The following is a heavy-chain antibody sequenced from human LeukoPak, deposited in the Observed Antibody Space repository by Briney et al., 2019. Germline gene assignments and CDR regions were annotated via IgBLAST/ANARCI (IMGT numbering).Heavy chain of an antibody. V-gene: IGHV1-24*01. CDR1: GYTFTSYD. CDR2: IRPETGEP. J-gene: IGHJ4*02. CDR3: STDSGRSYFYFDF. Sequence: ASVKVSCKASGYTFTSYDINWVRQATGQGLEWVGGIRPETGEPIFAQKFRGRVTITEDAFTDTGYLELRGLTSEDTAVYYCSTDSGRSYFYFDFWGQGTLVTVSS. D-gene: IGHD3-10*01.